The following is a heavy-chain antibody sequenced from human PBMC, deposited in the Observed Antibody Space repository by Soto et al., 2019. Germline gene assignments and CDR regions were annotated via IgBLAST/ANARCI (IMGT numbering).Heavy chain of an antibody. J-gene: IGHJ4*02. CDR3: ARYGDYGRRYFDY. D-gene: IGHD4-17*01. CDR1: GFTVSSNY. CDR2: IYSGGST. V-gene: IGHV3-66*01. Sequence: GGSLRLSCAASGFTVSSNYMSWVRQAPGKGLEWVSVIYSGGSTYYADSVKGRFTISRDNSKNTLYLQMNSLRAEDTAVYYCARYGDYGRRYFDYWGQGTLVTVSS.